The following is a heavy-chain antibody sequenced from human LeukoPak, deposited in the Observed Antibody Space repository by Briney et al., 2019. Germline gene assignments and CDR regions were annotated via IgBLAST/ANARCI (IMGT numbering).Heavy chain of an antibody. D-gene: IGHD3-10*01. Sequence: SVKVSCKASGGTFSSHGISWLRQAPGQGLEWMGGIIPISGTSNYAQKFQGRVTISADESTSTVYMEMRSLRSEDTAVYYCARGLGSGSYSNALDIWGQGTMVSVSS. CDR2: IIPISGTS. J-gene: IGHJ3*02. V-gene: IGHV1-69*13. CDR1: GGTFSSHG. CDR3: ARGLGSGSYSNALDI.